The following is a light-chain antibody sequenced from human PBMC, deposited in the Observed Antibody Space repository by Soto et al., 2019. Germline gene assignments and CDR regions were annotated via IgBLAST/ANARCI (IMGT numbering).Light chain of an antibody. V-gene: IGLV2-23*02. CDR1: SSDVGSYNL. CDR3: CSYAGSSTYV. CDR2: GVY. Sequence: QSVLTQPASVSGSPGQSITISCTGTSSDVGSYNLVSWYQQHPGKAPKLMIYGVYKRPSGVSNRFSGSKSGNTASLTISGLQAEDEADYYCCSYAGSSTYVFGTGTKLTVL. J-gene: IGLJ1*01.